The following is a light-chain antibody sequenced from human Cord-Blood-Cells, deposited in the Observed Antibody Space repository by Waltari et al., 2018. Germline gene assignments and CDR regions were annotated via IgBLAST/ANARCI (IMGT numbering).Light chain of an antibody. CDR3: SSYAGSNIVV. V-gene: IGLV2-8*01. CDR1: SSDVGGYNY. Sequence: GTSSDVGGYNYVSWYQQHPGKAPKLMIYEVSKRPSGVPDRFSGSKSGNTASLTVSGLQAEDEADYYCSSYAGSNIVVFGGGTKLTVL. CDR2: EVS. J-gene: IGLJ2*01.